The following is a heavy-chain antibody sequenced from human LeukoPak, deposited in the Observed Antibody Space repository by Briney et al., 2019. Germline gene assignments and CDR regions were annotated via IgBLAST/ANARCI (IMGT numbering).Heavy chain of an antibody. D-gene: IGHD5-12*01. Sequence: GGSLRLSCAASGFIFSNAWMNWVRQAPGKGLEWVGRIKSKKEGGTTDYAAPVKGRFTISRDDSQNTVDLKISSLTAEDTAMYFCTTTYIVASTRKFGDYWGQGTLVVVSS. J-gene: IGHJ4*02. CDR2: IKSKKEGGTT. CDR3: TTTYIVASTRKFGDY. CDR1: GFIFSNAW. V-gene: IGHV3-15*01.